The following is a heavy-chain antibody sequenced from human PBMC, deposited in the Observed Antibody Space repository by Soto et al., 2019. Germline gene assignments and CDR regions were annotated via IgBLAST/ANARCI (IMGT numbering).Heavy chain of an antibody. D-gene: IGHD3-22*01. CDR2: ISPYNGNT. Sequence: QVQLVQSGGEVKQPGASVKVSCKATGYTFINSAIAWVRQAPGQGLEWMGWISPYNGNTNYAQSVQGRVTITTDTSTSTAYMEIRSLRFDDTAVYYCARDQSSGVFDYGGQGTLVTVST. CDR3: ARDQSSGVFDY. V-gene: IGHV1-18*01. J-gene: IGHJ4*02. CDR1: GYTFINSA.